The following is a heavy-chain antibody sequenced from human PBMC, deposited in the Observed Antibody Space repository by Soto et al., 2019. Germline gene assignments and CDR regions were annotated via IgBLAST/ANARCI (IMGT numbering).Heavy chain of an antibody. CDR2: INPSGGST. V-gene: IGHV1-46*03. Sequence: ASVKVSCKASGYTFTSYYMHWVRQAPGQGLEWMGIINPSGGSTSYAQKFQGRVTMTRDTSTSTVYMELSSLKIEDTAVYYCFRENYFSYHGMDVWGQGTTVTVSS. CDR3: FRENYFSYHGMDV. J-gene: IGHJ6*02. CDR1: GYTFTSYY.